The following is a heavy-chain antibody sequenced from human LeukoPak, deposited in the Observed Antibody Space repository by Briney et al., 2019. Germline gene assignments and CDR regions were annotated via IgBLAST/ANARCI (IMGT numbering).Heavy chain of an antibody. Sequence: ASVKVSCKASGSTFTCCYMHWVRQAPGQGPEWMGIINPSGGSTSYAQKFQGRVTMTRDTSTSTVYMELSRLRSEDTAVYYCARDPLGRGYVYYFDYWGQGTLVAVSS. CDR3: ARDPLGRGYVYYFDY. CDR2: INPSGGST. J-gene: IGHJ4*02. D-gene: IGHD3-16*01. V-gene: IGHV1-46*01. CDR1: GSTFTCCY.